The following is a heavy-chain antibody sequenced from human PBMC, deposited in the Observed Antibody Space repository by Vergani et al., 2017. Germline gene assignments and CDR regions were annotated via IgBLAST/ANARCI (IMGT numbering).Heavy chain of an antibody. CDR1: GYSISSGYY. D-gene: IGHD2-21*02. V-gene: IGHV4-38-2*01. CDR2: IYHSGST. Sequence: QVQLQESGPGLVKPSETLSLTCAVSGYSISSGYYWGWIRQPPGKGLEWIGSIYHSGSTYYNPSLKSRVTISVDTSKNQFSLKLSSVTAADTAVYYCARVDSVAYCGGDCDSGAFDIWGQGTMVTVSS. CDR3: ARVDSVAYCGGDCDSGAFDI. J-gene: IGHJ3*02.